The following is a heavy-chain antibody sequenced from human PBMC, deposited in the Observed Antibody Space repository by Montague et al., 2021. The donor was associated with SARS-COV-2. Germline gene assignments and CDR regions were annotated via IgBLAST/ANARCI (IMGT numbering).Heavy chain of an antibody. Sequence: SETLSPTCALDGGSFSGYYWSWIRQPRGKGLEWIGEINHSGSTHXNPXLKSRVTISVDTSKNQFSQKLSSLTAADTAVYYCARGRTVTSFYSYYGMDVWGQGTTVTVSS. CDR1: GGSFSGYY. CDR3: ARGRTVTSFYSYYGMDV. V-gene: IGHV4-34*01. D-gene: IGHD4-17*01. J-gene: IGHJ6*02. CDR2: INHSGST.